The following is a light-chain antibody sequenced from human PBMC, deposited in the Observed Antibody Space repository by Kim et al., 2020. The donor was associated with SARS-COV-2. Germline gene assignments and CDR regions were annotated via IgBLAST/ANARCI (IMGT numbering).Light chain of an antibody. Sequence: SYELTQPPSVSVSPGQTASITCSGDKLGDKYACWYQQKPGQSPVLVIYQDSKRPSGIPERFSGSNSGNTATLTISGTQAMDEADYYCQAWDSSIRVLGGGTQRTV. CDR3: QAWDSSIRV. J-gene: IGLJ3*02. CDR1: KLGDKY. CDR2: QDS. V-gene: IGLV3-1*01.